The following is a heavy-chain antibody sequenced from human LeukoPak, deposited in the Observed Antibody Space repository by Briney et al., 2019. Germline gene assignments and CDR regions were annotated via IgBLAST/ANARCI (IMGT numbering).Heavy chain of an antibody. Sequence: SGPALVKPTQTLTLTCTFSGFSLSTSGMRVSWIRQPPGKALEWLARIDWDDDKFYSTSLKTRLTISKDTSKNQVVLTMTNMDPVDTATYYCARQNYVGAFDIWDQGTMVTVSS. J-gene: IGHJ3*02. CDR2: IDWDDDK. CDR3: ARQNYVGAFDI. V-gene: IGHV2-70*04. D-gene: IGHD4-23*01. CDR1: GFSLSTSGMR.